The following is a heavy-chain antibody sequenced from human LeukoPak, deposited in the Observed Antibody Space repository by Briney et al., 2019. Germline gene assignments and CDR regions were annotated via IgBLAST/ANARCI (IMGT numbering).Heavy chain of an antibody. CDR2: FDPEDGET. D-gene: IGHD1-26*01. Sequence: ASVKVSCKVSGYTLTELSMHWVRQAPGKGLEWMGGFDPEDGETIYAQKFQGGVTMTEDTSTDTAYMELSSLRSEDTAVYYCATGRSGSYEIDYWGQGTLVTVSS. J-gene: IGHJ4*02. CDR3: ATGRSGSYEIDY. V-gene: IGHV1-24*01. CDR1: GYTLTELS.